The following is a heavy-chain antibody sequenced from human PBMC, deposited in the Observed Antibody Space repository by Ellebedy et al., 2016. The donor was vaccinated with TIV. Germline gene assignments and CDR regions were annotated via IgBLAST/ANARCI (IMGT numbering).Heavy chain of an antibody. J-gene: IGHJ5*02. D-gene: IGHD6-13*01. V-gene: IGHV3-23*01. CDR3: ERLPSGRIARDAAVAWFGP. CDR1: GFPFSDYS. Sequence: GESLKIPCLVSGFPFSDYSMTWVRQAPGKGLEYVAFLSGSGIYAYYADSVKGRFTIFKDESQNTLFLQMNSLRGDDMAVYYCERLPSGRIARDAAVAWFGPWGQGTLVTVSS. CDR2: LSGSGIYA.